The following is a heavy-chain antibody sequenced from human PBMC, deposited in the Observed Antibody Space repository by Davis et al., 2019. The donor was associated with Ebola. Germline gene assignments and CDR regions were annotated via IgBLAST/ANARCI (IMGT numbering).Heavy chain of an antibody. CDR3: AREFNPIMFDY. CDR1: GFTSNNYW. J-gene: IGHJ4*02. Sequence: GESLKISCAASGFTSNNYWMSWLRQAPGQGLEWDANIRQDGSEKYYVDSVMGRFTISRDNAKNSLYLQMNSLSAEDTAVYYCAREFNPIMFDYWGKGTLVTVSS. V-gene: IGHV3-7*01. CDR2: IRQDGSEK.